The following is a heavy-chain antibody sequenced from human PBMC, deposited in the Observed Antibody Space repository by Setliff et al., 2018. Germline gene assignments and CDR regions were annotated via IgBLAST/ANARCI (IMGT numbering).Heavy chain of an antibody. CDR3: AREVSTGENSGCDI. V-gene: IGHV1-2*02. D-gene: IGHD3-9*01. Sequence: GASVKVSCKASGYTFSDYYMHWIRQAPGQGPEWMGCINPNTGGTRFAKKFQFGVTMTADKAITTAYMELTRLTSDDTAVYYCAREVSTGENSGCDIWGQGTVVTVSS. CDR2: INPNTGGT. J-gene: IGHJ3*02. CDR1: GYTFSDYY.